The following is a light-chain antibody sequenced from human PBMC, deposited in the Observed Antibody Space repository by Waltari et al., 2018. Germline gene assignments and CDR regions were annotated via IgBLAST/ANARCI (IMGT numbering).Light chain of an antibody. CDR2: DVS. J-gene: IGLJ3*02. CDR3: SSYTSSSTRV. CDR1: RRDVGGYNY. Sequence: QSALTQPASVSGSPGQSITISCTGTRRDVGGYNYFPWYQQHPGKAPKLMIYDVSKRPSGVSNRFSGSKSGNTASLTISGLQAEDEADYYCSSYTSSSTRVFGGGTKLTVL. V-gene: IGLV2-14*01.